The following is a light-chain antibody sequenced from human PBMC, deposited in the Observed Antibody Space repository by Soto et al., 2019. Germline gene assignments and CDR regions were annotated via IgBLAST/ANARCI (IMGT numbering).Light chain of an antibody. V-gene: IGLV7-46*01. CDR1: TGAVTNGHY. CDR3: LLSYNGPYV. Sequence: QALFTHEPSLTLSPGSTVTLTFGSSTGAVTNGHYPYWFQQKPGQAPRTLIYDTTKRHSWTPDRFSGSLLGGKAALTLSRAQPEDEAEYYCLLSYNGPYVFGTGTKVTV. CDR2: DTT. J-gene: IGLJ1*01.